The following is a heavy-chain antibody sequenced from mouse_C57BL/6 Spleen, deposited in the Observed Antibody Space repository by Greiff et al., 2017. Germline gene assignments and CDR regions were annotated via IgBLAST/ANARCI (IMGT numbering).Heavy chain of an antibody. CDR3: ARWYYGSSDDFDV. CDR1: GYTFTSYW. D-gene: IGHD1-1*01. V-gene: IGHV1-55*01. CDR2: IYPGSGST. J-gene: IGHJ1*03. Sequence: QVQLQQPGAELVKPGASVKMSCKASGYTFTSYWITWVKQRPGQGLEWIGDIYPGSGSTNYNEKFKSKATLTVDTSSSTAYMQLSSLTSEDAAVYYCARWYYGSSDDFDVWGTGTTVTVSS.